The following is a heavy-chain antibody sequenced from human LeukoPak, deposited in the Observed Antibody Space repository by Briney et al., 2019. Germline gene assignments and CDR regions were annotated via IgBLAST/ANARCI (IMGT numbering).Heavy chain of an antibody. Sequence: PSETLSLTCTVSGGSISSGDYYWSWIRQPPGKGLEWIGYIYYSGSTYYNPSLKSRVTISVDTSKNQFSLKLSSVTAADTAVYYCARSDYITMIVVAPPVIWGQGTMVTVSS. V-gene: IGHV4-30-4*01. J-gene: IGHJ3*02. D-gene: IGHD3-22*01. CDR2: IYYSGST. CDR1: GGSISSGDYY. CDR3: ARSDYITMIVVAPPVI.